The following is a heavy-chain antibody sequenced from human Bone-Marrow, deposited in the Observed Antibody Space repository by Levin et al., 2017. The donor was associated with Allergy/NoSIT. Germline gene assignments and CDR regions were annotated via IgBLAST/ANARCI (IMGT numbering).Heavy chain of an antibody. J-gene: IGHJ4*02. CDR3: ARSSYGGNDFDY. D-gene: IGHD4-23*01. Sequence: SETLSLTCTVSGGSISSHYWSWIRQPPGKGLEWIGCVYYSGGTNYSPSLKSRVTMSIDTSKDQFSLKLTSVTAADTAVYYCARSSYGGNDFDYWGQGTLVTVSS. CDR2: VYYSGGT. V-gene: IGHV4-59*11. CDR1: GGSISSHY.